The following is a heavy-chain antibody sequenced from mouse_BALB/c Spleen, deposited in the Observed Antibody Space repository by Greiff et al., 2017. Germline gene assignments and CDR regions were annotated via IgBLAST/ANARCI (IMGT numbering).Heavy chain of an antibody. V-gene: IGHV1-37*01. J-gene: IGHJ3*01. CDR1: GYSFTGYF. CDR2: INPYNGDT. D-gene: IGHD2-4*01. CDR3: GRAHYDEGSFAY. Sequence: EVKLVESGPELVKPGASVKISCKASGYSFTGYFMNWVKQSHGKSLEWIGRINPYNGDTFYNQKFKGKATLTVDKSSSTAHMELLSLTSEDSAVYYCGRAHYDEGSFAYWGQGTLVTVSA.